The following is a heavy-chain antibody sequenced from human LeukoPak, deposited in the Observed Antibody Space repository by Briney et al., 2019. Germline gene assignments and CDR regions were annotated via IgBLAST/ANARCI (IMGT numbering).Heavy chain of an antibody. CDR2: IRYDGSNK. Sequence: GGSLRLSCAASGFTFSSYGMHWVRQAPGKGLEWVAYIRYDGSNKYYADSVKGRFTISRDISKNTLYLQMNSLRAEDTAVYYCARDFMLHYYMDVWGKGTTVTVSS. CDR1: GFTFSSYG. CDR3: ARDFMLHYYMDV. J-gene: IGHJ6*03. V-gene: IGHV3-30*02. D-gene: IGHD3-16*01.